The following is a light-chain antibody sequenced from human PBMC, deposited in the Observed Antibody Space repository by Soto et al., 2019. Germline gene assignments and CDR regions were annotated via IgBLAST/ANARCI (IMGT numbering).Light chain of an antibody. J-gene: IGLJ3*02. CDR2: SSN. V-gene: IGLV1-44*01. Sequence: QSVLTQPPSASGTPGQRVTISCSGSNSNIGSNTVSWYQQLPGTAPKLLIYSSNQRPSWVPDRFSGSKSVTSASLAISGLQSEDEADYYCAAWDDSLNGQGVFGGGTKLTVL. CDR1: NSNIGSNT. CDR3: AAWDDSLNGQGV.